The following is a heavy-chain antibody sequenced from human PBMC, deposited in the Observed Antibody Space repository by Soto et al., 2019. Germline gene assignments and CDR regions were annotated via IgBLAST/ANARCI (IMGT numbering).Heavy chain of an antibody. CDR1: GGSISSYY. Sequence: PSETLSLTCTVSGGSISSYYWGWFRQPPGKGLEGIGYIYYSGSTNYNPSLKSRVTISVDTSKNQFSLKLSSVTAADTAVYYCARHRAAQLVDYWGQGTLVTAPQ. CDR3: ARHRAAQLVDY. CDR2: IYYSGST. D-gene: IGHD6-6*01. J-gene: IGHJ4*02. V-gene: IGHV4-59*08.